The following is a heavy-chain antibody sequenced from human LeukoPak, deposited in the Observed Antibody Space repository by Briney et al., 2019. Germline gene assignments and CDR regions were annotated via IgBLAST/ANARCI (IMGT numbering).Heavy chain of an antibody. CDR3: AREITSSSSFDS. D-gene: IGHD6-6*01. J-gene: IGHJ4*02. V-gene: IGHV3-21*01. CDR2: ITSSSGYI. CDR1: VFPFSRYS. Sequence: GGSPRISCAASVFPFSRYSMNSVRQAPGKGLEWVSSITSSSGYIHCADSVKGRFTISRDNAKNSLYLQMNSLRAEDTAVYYCAREITSSSSFDSWGQGTLVTVSS.